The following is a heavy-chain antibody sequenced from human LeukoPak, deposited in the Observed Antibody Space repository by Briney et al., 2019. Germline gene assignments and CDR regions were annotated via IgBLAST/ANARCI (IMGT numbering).Heavy chain of an antibody. J-gene: IGHJ5*01. CDR3: TRQLSWASDTGDS. Sequence: SETLSLTCNVSGGSISGSRRYWGWVRQPPGGGVEGIGSIRYIGTTYYNPSLQSRLTISVDNSQNQFSLKLKSVTAADTSMYYCTRQLSWASDTGDSWGQGTLVTVSS. CDR2: IRYIGTT. CDR1: GGSISGSRRY. V-gene: IGHV4-39*01. D-gene: IGHD6-13*01.